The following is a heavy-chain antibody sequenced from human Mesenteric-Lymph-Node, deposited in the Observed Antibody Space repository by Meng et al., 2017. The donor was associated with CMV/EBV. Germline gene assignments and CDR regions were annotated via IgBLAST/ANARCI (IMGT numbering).Heavy chain of an antibody. CDR1: GFTFSSYA. V-gene: IGHV3-30*04. J-gene: IGHJ4*02. Sequence: GGSLRLSCAASGFTFSSYAMHWVRQAPGKGLEWVAVISYDGSNKYYADSVKGRFTISRDNSKNTLYLQMNSLRAEDTAVYYCARASTVWWELHPPYYFDYWGQGTLVTVSS. CDR3: ARASTVWWELHPPYYFDY. D-gene: IGHD1-26*01. CDR2: ISYDGSNK.